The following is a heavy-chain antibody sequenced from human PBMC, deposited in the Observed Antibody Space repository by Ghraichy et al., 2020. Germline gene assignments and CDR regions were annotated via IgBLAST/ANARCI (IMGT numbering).Heavy chain of an antibody. V-gene: IGHV4-34*01. Sequence: SETLSLTCAVYRGSFSDDYWSWIRQPPGKGLEWIGDINQRGSTNYKPSLKSRVTISIDTSKNQFSLNLRSVTAADTAVYYCARSRRGVCSFNMGDVFDIWARRTMVTVSS. CDR1: RGSFSDDY. CDR3: ARSRRGVCSFNMGDVFDI. CDR2: INQRGST. J-gene: IGHJ3*02. D-gene: IGHD3-10*01.